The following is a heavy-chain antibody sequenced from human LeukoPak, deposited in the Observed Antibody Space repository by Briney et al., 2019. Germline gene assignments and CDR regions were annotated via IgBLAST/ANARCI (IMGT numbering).Heavy chain of an antibody. V-gene: IGHV3-11*05. CDR1: GFTFSDYH. CDR2: ISGSSIYT. CDR3: ARGRGVAGSLGYFDY. J-gene: IGHJ4*02. Sequence: GGSLRLSCAASGFTFSDYHMTWIRQAPGKGLEWVSYISGSSIYTRYADSVKGRFTISRDNAKNSLYLQMNSLRAEDTSLYYCARGRGVAGSLGYFDYWGQGTLVTVSS. D-gene: IGHD6-19*01.